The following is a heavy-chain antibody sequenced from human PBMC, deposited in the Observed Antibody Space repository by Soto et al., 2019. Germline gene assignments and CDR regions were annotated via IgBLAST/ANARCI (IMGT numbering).Heavy chain of an antibody. J-gene: IGHJ4*02. V-gene: IGHV3-23*01. Sequence: GGSLRLSCAASGFTFSSYAMSWVRQAPGKGLEWVSAISGSGGSTYYADSVNGRFTISRDKSKNTLYLQMYSLRAEDTAVYYCAKLGLEGVVPAADFDYWGQGTLVTVSS. D-gene: IGHD2-2*01. CDR3: AKLGLEGVVPAADFDY. CDR2: ISGSGGST. CDR1: GFTFSSYA.